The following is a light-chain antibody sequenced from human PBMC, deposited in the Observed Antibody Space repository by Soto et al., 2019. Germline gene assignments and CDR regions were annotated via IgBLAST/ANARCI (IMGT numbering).Light chain of an antibody. CDR3: QQRSNCPLT. Sequence: EIVLTQSPATLSLSPGERATLSCRASQSVSSYLAWYQQKPGQAPRLLIYDASNRATGIPARFSGSGSGTDFTLTISSREPEDVAVYYCQQRSNCPLTFGGGTKVEIK. J-gene: IGKJ4*01. CDR2: DAS. CDR1: QSVSSY. V-gene: IGKV3-11*01.